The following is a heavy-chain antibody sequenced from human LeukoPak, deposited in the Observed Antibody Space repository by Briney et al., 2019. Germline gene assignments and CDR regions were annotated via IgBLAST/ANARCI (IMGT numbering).Heavy chain of an antibody. CDR2: ISDDGSKK. J-gene: IGHJ4*02. D-gene: IGHD4-17*01. CDR3: VRIYGDYDY. Sequence: PGGSLRLSCAASGFTFSYYAMHWVRQAPGKGLEWVAVISDDGSKKYYADSVKGRFTISRDNSKNTLYLQMNSLRAEDTAVYYCVRIYGDYDYWGQGTLVTVSS. V-gene: IGHV3-30*04. CDR1: GFTFSYYA.